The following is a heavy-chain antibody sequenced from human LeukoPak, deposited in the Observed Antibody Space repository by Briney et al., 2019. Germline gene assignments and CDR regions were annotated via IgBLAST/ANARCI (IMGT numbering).Heavy chain of an antibody. J-gene: IGHJ4*02. CDR3: ARVSGYSYGYGGY. D-gene: IGHD5-18*01. Sequence: GGPLTLCCGASGFTFSCNWMSWVRQAPGKGLEWVANIKQDGSEKYYVDSVKGRFTISRDNAKNSLYLQMNSLRAEDTAVYYCARVSGYSYGYGGYWGQGTLVTVSS. CDR1: GFTFSCNW. CDR2: IKQDGSEK. V-gene: IGHV3-7*01.